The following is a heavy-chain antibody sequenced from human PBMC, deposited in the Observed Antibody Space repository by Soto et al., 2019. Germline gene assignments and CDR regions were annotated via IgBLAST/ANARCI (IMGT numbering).Heavy chain of an antibody. CDR2: ISSSSSYI. J-gene: IGHJ3*02. Sequence: EVQLVESGGGLVKPGGSLRLSCAASGFTFSSYSMNWVRQAPGKGLEWVSSISSSSSYIYYADSVKGRLTIARANAKNALYLQTNSLRAEDTAVYYWARIQRGYDAFDIWGQGTMLTVSS. V-gene: IGHV3-21*01. CDR3: ARIQRGYDAFDI. CDR1: GFTFSSYS. D-gene: IGHD2-15*01.